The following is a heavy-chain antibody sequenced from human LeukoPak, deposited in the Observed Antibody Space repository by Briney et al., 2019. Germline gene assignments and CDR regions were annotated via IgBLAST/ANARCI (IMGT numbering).Heavy chain of an antibody. J-gene: IGHJ5*02. CDR1: GGSISSSRDY. CDR3: ARGNYGSGSTYFDP. CDR2: IYYSGST. Sequence: SETLSLTCTVSGGSISSSRDYWAWIRQPPGKGLEWIANIYYSGSTYYSPSLKSRVTISVDTSKNQFSLKLSSVTAADTAVYYCARGNYGSGSTYFDPWGQGTLVTVSS. D-gene: IGHD3-10*01. V-gene: IGHV4-39*07.